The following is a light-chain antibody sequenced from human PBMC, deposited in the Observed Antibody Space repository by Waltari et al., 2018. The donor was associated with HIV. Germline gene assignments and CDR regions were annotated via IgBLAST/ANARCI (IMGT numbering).Light chain of an antibody. CDR1: QSVISNY. CDR3: QQYVSSPT. Sequence: ENVLTQSPGTLSLSPGERATLSCRASQSVISNYFAWYQQKPGQPPRLLIYGASARAAGIPDRFSGSGSGTDFTLTISRLEPEYSAVYYCQQYVSSPTFGQGTKVEIK. J-gene: IGKJ1*01. CDR2: GAS. V-gene: IGKV3-20*01.